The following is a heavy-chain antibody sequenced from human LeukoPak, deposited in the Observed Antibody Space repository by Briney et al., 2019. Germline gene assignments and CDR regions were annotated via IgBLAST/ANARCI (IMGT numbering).Heavy chain of an antibody. CDR3: ARGAYGDNGRGY. J-gene: IGHJ4*02. CDR1: GFTFSSYE. D-gene: IGHD4-17*01. Sequence: GGSLRLSCAATGFTFSSYEMNWVRQAPGKGLEWVSYIYKTGTTTYYADSVRGRFTTSRDNARNSLFLQMNSLRAEDTAVCYCARGAYGDNGRGYWGQGTLVTVS. V-gene: IGHV3-48*03. CDR2: IYKTGTTT.